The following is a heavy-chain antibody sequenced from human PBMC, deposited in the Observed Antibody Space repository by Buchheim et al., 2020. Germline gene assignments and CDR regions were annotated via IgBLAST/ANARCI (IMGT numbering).Heavy chain of an antibody. Sequence: EVLLLESGGGLVQPGGSLRLSCAASGFTFGSYAMSWVRQAPGEGLEWVSLISDSGGSTYYADSVKGRFTISRDNAKNSLYLQMNSLRDEDTAVYYCARWGPLRRADWFDPWGQGTL. CDR1: GFTFGSYA. CDR2: ISDSGGST. V-gene: IGHV3-23*01. D-gene: IGHD3-16*01. CDR3: ARWGPLRRADWFDP. J-gene: IGHJ5*02.